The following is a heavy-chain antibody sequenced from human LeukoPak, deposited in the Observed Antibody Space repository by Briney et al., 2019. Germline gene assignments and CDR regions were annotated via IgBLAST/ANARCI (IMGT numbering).Heavy chain of an antibody. CDR2: IWYDGSNQ. J-gene: IGHJ4*02. CDR3: ARDRALYDSRRGYYYTEDDY. V-gene: IGHV3-33*01. Sequence: GGSLRLSCAASRFTFSNYGMHWVRQAPGKGLEWVAVIWYDGSNQYYADSVKGRFTISRDNAKSSLYLQMNSLRADDTAVYYCARDRALYDSRRGYYYTEDDYWGQGTLVTVSS. D-gene: IGHD3-22*01. CDR1: RFTFSNYG.